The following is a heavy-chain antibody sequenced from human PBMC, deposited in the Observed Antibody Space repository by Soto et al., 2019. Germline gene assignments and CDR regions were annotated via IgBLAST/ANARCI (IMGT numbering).Heavy chain of an antibody. J-gene: IGHJ6*01. Sequence: XQSRSLTWVVCGWCQSGCYSTCIRHRTGKGLEWIGEINHSGSTNYNPSLKSRVTISVDTSKNQFSLKLSSVTAADTAAYYCASAVIGRYYYYGMDVWGQGTTVTVSS. D-gene: IGHD3-10*01. CDR2: INHSGST. V-gene: IGHV4-34*01. CDR3: ASAVIGRYYYYGMDV. CDR1: GWCQSGCY.